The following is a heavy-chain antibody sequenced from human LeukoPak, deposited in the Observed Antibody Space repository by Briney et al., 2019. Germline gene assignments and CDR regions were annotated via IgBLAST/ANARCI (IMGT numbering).Heavy chain of an antibody. J-gene: IGHJ4*02. CDR3: ARAAPSSSGYLFVY. D-gene: IGHD3-22*01. CDR2: IFHSGTT. V-gene: IGHV4-4*02. Sequence: KPSETLSLTCAVSGGSISSSNWWSWVRQPPGKGLEWIGEIFHSGTTNFNPSLRSRVTISVDKSKNQFSLKLSSVTAADTAVYYCARAAPSSSGYLFVYWGQGTLVTVSS. CDR1: GGSISSSNW.